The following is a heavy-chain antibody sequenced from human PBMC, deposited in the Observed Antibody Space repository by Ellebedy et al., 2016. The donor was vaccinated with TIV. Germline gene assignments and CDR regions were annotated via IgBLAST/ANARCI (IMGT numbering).Heavy chain of an antibody. CDR1: GFTFSSNW. V-gene: IGHV3-7*01. D-gene: IGHD6-13*01. Sequence: GESLKISCAASGFTFSSNWMSWVRQTPGKGLEWVAYIKQDGSEKYYVDSVKGRFTISRDNAENSLYLQMNSLRAEDTAVYFCSSSWYLDYFDYWGQGTLVTVSS. CDR3: SSSWYLDYFDY. CDR2: IKQDGSEK. J-gene: IGHJ4*02.